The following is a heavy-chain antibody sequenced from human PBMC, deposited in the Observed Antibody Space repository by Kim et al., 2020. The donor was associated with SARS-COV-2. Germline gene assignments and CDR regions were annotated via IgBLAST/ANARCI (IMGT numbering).Heavy chain of an antibody. CDR2: INPNSHGT. V-gene: IGHV1-2*06. Sequence: ASVKVSCKASGYTFTDYYMHWVRQAPGQGLEWMGRINPNSHGTNYAQKFQGRVTMTRDTSTSTAYMELNRLRSDDTAIYYCARGPDDYGDYWGQGSLVTVSS. J-gene: IGHJ4*02. CDR1: GYTFTDYY. CDR3: ARGPDDYGDY.